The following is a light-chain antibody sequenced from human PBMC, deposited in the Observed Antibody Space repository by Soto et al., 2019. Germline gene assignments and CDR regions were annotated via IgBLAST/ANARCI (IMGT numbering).Light chain of an antibody. Sequence: EIVLTQSPATLSLSPGERDTLSCGASQSVSSSYLAWYQQKPGLAPRLLIYDASSRATAIPDRFSGSGCRTGFTLTIRRLEPEDFAGYYCQQYGSSPSSTVGQGPRLEIK. J-gene: IGKJ5*01. CDR3: QQYGSSPSST. V-gene: IGKV3D-20*01. CDR2: DAS. CDR1: QSVSSSY.